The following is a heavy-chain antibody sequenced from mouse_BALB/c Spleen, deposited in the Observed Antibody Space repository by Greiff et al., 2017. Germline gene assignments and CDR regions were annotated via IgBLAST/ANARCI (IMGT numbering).Heavy chain of an antibody. Sequence: DVHLVESGGGLVKPGGSLKLSCAASGFTFSSYAMSWVRQTPEKRLEWVATISSGGSYTYYPDSVKGRFTISRDNAKNTLYLQMSSLRSEDTAMYYCARGTARADYAMDYWGQGTSVTVSS. J-gene: IGHJ4*01. CDR3: ARGTARADYAMDY. CDR1: GFTFSSYA. CDR2: ISSGGSYT. D-gene: IGHD3-3*01. V-gene: IGHV5-9-3*01.